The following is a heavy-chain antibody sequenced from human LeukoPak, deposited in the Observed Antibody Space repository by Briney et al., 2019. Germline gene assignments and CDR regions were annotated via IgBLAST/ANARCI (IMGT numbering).Heavy chain of an antibody. CDR3: ARQGAGVPFDY. Sequence: SETLSLTCTVSGGSIRSYYWSWIRQPPGKGLEWIGYIYYRGSTNYNPSLKSRVTISVDTSKNQFSLKLSSVTAADTAVYYCARQGAGVPFDYWGRGTLVTVSS. CDR2: IYYRGST. V-gene: IGHV4-59*08. D-gene: IGHD3-10*01. J-gene: IGHJ4*02. CDR1: GGSIRSYY.